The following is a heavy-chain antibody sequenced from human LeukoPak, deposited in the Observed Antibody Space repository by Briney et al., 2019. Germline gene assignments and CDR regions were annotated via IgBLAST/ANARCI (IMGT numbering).Heavy chain of an antibody. CDR3: AKAPGSRYYYGSGSYGSTGSVPPHFDY. D-gene: IGHD3-10*01. J-gene: IGHJ4*02. CDR1: GFTFSSYA. Sequence: GGSLRLSCAASGFTFSSYAMSWVRQAPGKGLEWVSAISGSGGSTYYADSVKGRFTISRDNSKNTLYLQMNSLRAEDTAVYYCAKAPGSRYYYGSGSYGSTGSVPPHFDYWGQGTLVTVSS. V-gene: IGHV3-23*01. CDR2: ISGSGGST.